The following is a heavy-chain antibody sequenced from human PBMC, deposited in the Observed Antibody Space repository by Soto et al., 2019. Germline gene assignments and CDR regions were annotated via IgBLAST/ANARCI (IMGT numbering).Heavy chain of an antibody. D-gene: IGHD4-17*01. CDR2: ILPIFGTA. Sequence: QVLLVQSGAEMKKPGSSVKVSCKASGGTFSTSSINWVRQAPGQRPEWMGNILPIFGTADYAQKFQGRVTISADKPTNTAYTELRRLLSEDTAVYYCARSHEYGGNSDAFDIWGQGTVVTVSS. V-gene: IGHV1-69*14. CDR3: ARSHEYGGNSDAFDI. J-gene: IGHJ3*02. CDR1: GGTFSTSS.